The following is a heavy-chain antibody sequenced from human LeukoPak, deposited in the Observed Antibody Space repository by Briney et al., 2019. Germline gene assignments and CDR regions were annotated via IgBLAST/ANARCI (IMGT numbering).Heavy chain of an antibody. CDR3: ARLNYDNTSYYSNYFEY. D-gene: IGHD3-22*01. CDR2: ISSSGSTI. J-gene: IGHJ4*02. CDR1: GFTFSSYE. Sequence: GGSLRLSCAASGFTFSSYEMNWVRQAPGKGLEWVSYISSSGSTIYYADSVKGRFTISRDNAKNSLYLQMNSLRAEDTAVYYCARLNYDNTSYYSNYFEYWGQGTLVTVSS. V-gene: IGHV3-48*03.